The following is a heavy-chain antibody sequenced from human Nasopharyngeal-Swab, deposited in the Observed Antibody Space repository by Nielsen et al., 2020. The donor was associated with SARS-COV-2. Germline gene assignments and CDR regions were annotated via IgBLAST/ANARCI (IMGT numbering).Heavy chain of an antibody. J-gene: IGHJ6*03. CDR3: ASVYSPRPRALDFWSGYSPERYYFYQMDV. Sequence: SETLSLTCTVSGGSISSSSYYWGWIRQPPGKGLEWIGSIYYSGSTYYNPSLKSRVTISVDTSKNQFSLKLSSVTAADTAVYYCASVYSPRPRALDFWSGYSPERYYFYQMDVWGKGTTVTVSS. CDR1: GGSISSSSYY. V-gene: IGHV4-39*01. CDR2: IYYSGST. D-gene: IGHD3-3*01.